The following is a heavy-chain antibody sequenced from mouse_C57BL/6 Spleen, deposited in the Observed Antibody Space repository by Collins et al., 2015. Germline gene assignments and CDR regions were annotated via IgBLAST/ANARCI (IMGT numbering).Heavy chain of an antibody. CDR1: GYTFTDYS. D-gene: IGHD1-1*02. CDR2: INPNDGGT. Sequence: EVQLQQSGPELVKPGASVKISCKASGYTFTDYSMNWVKQSHGKSLEWIGDINPNDGGTSYNQKFKGKATVTVDKSPSTAYIELRGLTSEDSAVYYCARSEGGYYIDYWGQGTTLTVSS. CDR3: ARSEGGYYIDY. J-gene: IGHJ2*01. V-gene: IGHV1-26*01.